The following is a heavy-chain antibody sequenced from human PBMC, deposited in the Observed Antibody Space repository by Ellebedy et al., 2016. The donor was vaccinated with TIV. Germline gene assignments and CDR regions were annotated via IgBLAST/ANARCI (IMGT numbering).Heavy chain of an antibody. CDR3: ARGSDTAMFTGAY. D-gene: IGHD5-18*01. V-gene: IGHV1-2*02. CDR2: ISPHSGAA. CDR1: GYTFTGYD. J-gene: IGHJ4*02. Sequence: ASVKVSCKTSGYTFTGYDLHWVRQAPGQGLEWMGWISPHSGAAYYAQKFQGRVTLTRDTSSSTAYMEMSSLKSDDTAVYYCARGSDTAMFTGAYWGQGTLVIASS.